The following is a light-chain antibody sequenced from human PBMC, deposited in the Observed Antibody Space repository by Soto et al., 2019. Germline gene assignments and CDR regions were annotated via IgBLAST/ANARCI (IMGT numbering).Light chain of an antibody. J-gene: IGKJ4*01. CDR2: DAS. CDR1: QSVSSS. CDR3: QQYNNWPPLT. V-gene: IGKV3-15*01. Sequence: EIVLTQSPATLPVSPGDRATLSCRASQSVSSSLASYQQIPDQAPTLLIYDASTRATGIPARVGGSGSGTEFILTISSLQSEDFAVYYCQQYNNWPPLTFGGGTKVELK.